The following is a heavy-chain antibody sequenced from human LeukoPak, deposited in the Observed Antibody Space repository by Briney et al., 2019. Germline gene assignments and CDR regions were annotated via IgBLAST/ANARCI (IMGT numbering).Heavy chain of an antibody. D-gene: IGHD6-13*01. V-gene: IGHV4-59*08. CDR2: IYYSGST. CDR1: GGSISSYY. J-gene: IGHJ4*02. Sequence: NPSETLSLTCTVSGGSISSYYWSWIRQPPGKGLEWIGYIYYSGSTNYNPSLKSRVTISVDTSKNQFSLKLSSVTAADTAVYYCARQNPIAAAPFDYWGQGTLVTVSS. CDR3: ARQNPIAAAPFDY.